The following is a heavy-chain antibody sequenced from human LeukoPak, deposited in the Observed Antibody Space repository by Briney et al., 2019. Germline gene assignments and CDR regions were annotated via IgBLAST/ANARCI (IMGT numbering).Heavy chain of an antibody. CDR3: ARDMTGSGWNDAFDI. Sequence: SQTLSLTCSVSGGSIRSESYYWSWIRQPAGKGLEWIGRIYSSGSSKFNPSLKSRVTISIDTSKNQFSLNLSSVTAADMAVYYCARDMTGSGWNDAFDIWGQGTMVTVSS. D-gene: IGHD6-19*01. V-gene: IGHV4-61*02. CDR2: IYSSGSS. CDR1: GGSIRSESYY. J-gene: IGHJ3*02.